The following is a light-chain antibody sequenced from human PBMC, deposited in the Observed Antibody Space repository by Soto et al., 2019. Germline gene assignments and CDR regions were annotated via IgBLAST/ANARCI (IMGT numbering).Light chain of an antibody. V-gene: IGKV1-5*01. CDR3: HQYNRYSWT. CDR2: GAS. CDR1: ESINNW. J-gene: IGKJ1*01. Sequence: DIQMTQSPYTLSASVGDRITITCRASESINNWVAWYQQRPGKAPKRLIYGASSLESGVPSRFSGSGSGTEFTLTISSLQPEDFATYYCHQYNRYSWTFGQGTKVEIK.